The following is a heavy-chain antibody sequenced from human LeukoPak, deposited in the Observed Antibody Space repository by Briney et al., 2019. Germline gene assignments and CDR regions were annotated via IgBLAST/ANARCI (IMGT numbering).Heavy chain of an antibody. Sequence: SETLSLTCTVSGGSISSYYWSWIRQPPGKGLEWIGYICYSGSTNYNPSLKSRVTISVDTSKNQFSLKLSSVTAADTAVYYCARSEGSWDTFDYWGQGTLVTVSS. CDR3: ARSEGSWDTFDY. J-gene: IGHJ4*02. V-gene: IGHV4-59*01. CDR1: GGSISSYY. CDR2: ICYSGST. D-gene: IGHD6-13*01.